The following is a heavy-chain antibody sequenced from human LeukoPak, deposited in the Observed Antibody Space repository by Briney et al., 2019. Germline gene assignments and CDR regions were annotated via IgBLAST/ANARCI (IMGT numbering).Heavy chain of an antibody. CDR2: RNGGST. Sequence: GGSLRLSCAASGFTFNNYAMSWVRQAPGKGLEWVSGRNGGSTGYADSVKGRFTISRDNAKNSLYLQMNSLRAEDTALYYCARDGGKLYYDSSGYSDWGQGTLVTVSS. D-gene: IGHD3-22*01. J-gene: IGHJ4*02. V-gene: IGHV3-20*04. CDR1: GFTFNNYA. CDR3: ARDGGKLYYDSSGYSD.